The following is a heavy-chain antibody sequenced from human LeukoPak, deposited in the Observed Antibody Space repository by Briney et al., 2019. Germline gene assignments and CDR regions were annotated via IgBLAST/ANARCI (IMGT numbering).Heavy chain of an antibody. CDR1: DGSISSYY. D-gene: IGHD6-6*01. V-gene: IGHV4-59*12. CDR3: ARGHRIAARPEPFDY. J-gene: IGHJ4*02. CDR2: IYYSGST. Sequence: PSETLSLTCTVSDGSISSYYWSWIRQPPGKGLEWIGYIYYSGSTNYNPSLKSRVTISVDTSKNQFSLKLSSVTAADTAVYYCARGHRIAARPEPFDYWGQGTLVTVSS.